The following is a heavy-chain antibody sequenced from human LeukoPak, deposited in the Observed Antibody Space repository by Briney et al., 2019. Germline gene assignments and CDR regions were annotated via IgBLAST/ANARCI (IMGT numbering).Heavy chain of an antibody. CDR2: LYNGGST. J-gene: IGHJ4*02. CDR1: DFTIRSNY. CDR3: SREKWSGGSGFLDD. V-gene: IGHV3-53*01. Sequence: GGSLRLSCAGSDFTIRSNYMMWVRQAPGRGLEWLSVLYNGGSTYYADSVKGRFTISRDNSKNTLYLQMHSLRVEDTAMYYCSREKWSGGSGFLDDWGQGTLVTVSS. D-gene: IGHD3-22*01.